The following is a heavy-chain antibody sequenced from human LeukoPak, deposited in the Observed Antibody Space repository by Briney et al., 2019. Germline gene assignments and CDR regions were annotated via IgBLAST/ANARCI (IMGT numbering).Heavy chain of an antibody. CDR3: ARESGYRFDY. CDR2: ISSSSSTI. Sequence: GGSLRLSCAASGFTFSSYSMNWVRQAPGEGLEWVSYISSSSSTIYYADSVKGRFTISRDNAKNSLYLQMNSLRAEDTAVYYCARESGYRFDYWGQGTLVTVSS. D-gene: IGHD5-12*01. V-gene: IGHV3-48*04. J-gene: IGHJ4*02. CDR1: GFTFSSYS.